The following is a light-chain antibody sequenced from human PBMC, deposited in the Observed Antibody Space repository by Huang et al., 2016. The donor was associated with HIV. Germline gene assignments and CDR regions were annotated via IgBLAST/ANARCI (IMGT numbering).Light chain of an antibody. CDR3: QQYNNWPPIT. Sequence: EIVMTQSPATLSVSPGERVTLSCRATESISSNLAWYQQNSGQPPRLLIYDASTRATGTPASVSGSGSGTEFTLTIDSLQSGDFAVYYCQQYNNWPPITFGQGTRLDIK. CDR2: DAS. CDR1: ESISSN. J-gene: IGKJ5*01. V-gene: IGKV3-15*01.